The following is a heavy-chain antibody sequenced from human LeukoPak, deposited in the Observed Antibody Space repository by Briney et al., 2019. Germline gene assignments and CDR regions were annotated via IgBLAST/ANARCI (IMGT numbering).Heavy chain of an antibody. CDR2: INSDGSST. J-gene: IGHJ4*02. V-gene: IGHV3-74*01. CDR3: ARAVYGDYVDLDY. CDR1: GFTFSNYW. Sequence: GGSLRLSCAASGFTFSNYWMHWVRQAPGKGLVWVSRINSDGSSTSYADSVKGRFTISRDNAKNTLYLQMNSLRAEDTAVYYCARAVYGDYVDLDYWGQGTLVTVSS. D-gene: IGHD4-17*01.